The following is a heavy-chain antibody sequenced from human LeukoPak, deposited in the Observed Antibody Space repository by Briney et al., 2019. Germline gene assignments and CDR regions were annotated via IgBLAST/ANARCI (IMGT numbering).Heavy chain of an antibody. CDR1: GFTFSSYE. CDR3: ARGRGYYYGSGSYYHDY. D-gene: IGHD3-10*01. J-gene: IGHJ4*02. Sequence: PGGSLRLSCAASGFTFSSYEMNWVRQAPGKGLEWISYISSSGSTTYYADSVKGRFTFSRDNAKNSLYLQMNSLRAEDTAVYYCARGRGYYYGSGSYYHDYWGQGTLVTVSS. CDR2: ISSSGSTT. V-gene: IGHV3-48*03.